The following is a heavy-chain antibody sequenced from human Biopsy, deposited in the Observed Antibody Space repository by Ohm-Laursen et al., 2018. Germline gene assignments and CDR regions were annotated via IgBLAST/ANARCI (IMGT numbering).Heavy chain of an antibody. J-gene: IGHJ4*02. CDR1: GGSFTGHY. V-gene: IGHV4-59*11. CDR2: ISHTGYT. D-gene: IGHD3-16*02. Sequence: SDTLSLTCTVSGGSFTGHYWTWIRQPPGKGLEWIGHISHTGYTSYNASLKSRVTISVDTSRNHFSLRLSSLTADDTAVYYCARGEVTFGELIVSLDSWGQGTLVTVSS. CDR3: ARGEVTFGELIVSLDS.